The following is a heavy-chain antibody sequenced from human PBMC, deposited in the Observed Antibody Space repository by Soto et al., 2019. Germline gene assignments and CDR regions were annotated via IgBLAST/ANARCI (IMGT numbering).Heavy chain of an antibody. V-gene: IGHV5-10-1*01. CDR2: IDPSDSQT. D-gene: IGHD3-22*01. J-gene: IGHJ4*02. CDR3: ARQIYDSDTGPNFQYYFDS. CDR1: GYSFAGYW. Sequence: GESRKIFCKGSGYSFAGYWITWVRQKPGKGLEWMGRIDPSDSQTYYSPSFRGHVTIPATKSITTVFLQWSSLRASDTAMYYCARQIYDSDTGPNFQYYFDSWGQGTPVTVSS.